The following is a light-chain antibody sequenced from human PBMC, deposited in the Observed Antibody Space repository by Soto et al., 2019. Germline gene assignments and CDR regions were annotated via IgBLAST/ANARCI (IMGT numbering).Light chain of an antibody. CDR2: DVS. V-gene: IGLV2-8*01. CDR3: SSYGGSNNLV. Sequence: QSALTQPPSASGSPGQSVTISCTGTSSDVGGYTSVSWYQQHPGKAPKLWIYDVSKRPSGVHDRFSGSKSGNTASLTVSGLQAEDEADYYCSSYGGSNNLVFGGGTKLTVL. CDR1: SSDVGGYTS. J-gene: IGLJ3*02.